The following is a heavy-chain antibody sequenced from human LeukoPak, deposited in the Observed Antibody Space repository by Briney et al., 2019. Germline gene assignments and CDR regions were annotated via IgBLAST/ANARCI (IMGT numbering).Heavy chain of an antibody. V-gene: IGHV3-33*01. D-gene: IGHD4-17*01. CDR2: IWYDGSNR. J-gene: IGHJ4*02. CDR1: GFTFSSYG. CDR3: ARAVYGDPFDY. Sequence: GRSLRLSCAASGFTFSSYGMHWVRQALGKGLEWVAVIWYDGSNRYYADSVKGRFTISRDNSKNTLYLQMNSLRAEDTAVYYCARAVYGDPFDYWGQGTLVTVSS.